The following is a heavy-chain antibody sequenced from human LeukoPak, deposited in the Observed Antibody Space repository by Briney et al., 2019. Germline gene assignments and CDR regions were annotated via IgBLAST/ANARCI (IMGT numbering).Heavy chain of an antibody. D-gene: IGHD5-24*01. J-gene: IGHJ3*02. CDR1: GYTFTSYG. V-gene: IGHV1-8*02. CDR2: MNPNSGNT. CDR3: ARGGIDGYEDAFDI. Sequence: ASVKVSCKASGYTFTSYGISWVRQATGQGLEWMGWMNPNSGNTGYAQKFQGRVTMTRNTSISTAYMELSSLRSEDTAVYYCARGGIDGYEDAFDIWGQGTMVTVSS.